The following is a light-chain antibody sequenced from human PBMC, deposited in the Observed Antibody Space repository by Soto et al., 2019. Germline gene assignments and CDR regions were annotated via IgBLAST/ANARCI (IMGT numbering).Light chain of an antibody. Sequence: DVQVTLSLPTLSASIGDGVTITCRAIQTISTWMAWYQQKPGKAPKLLVYDASTLQSGVASRFSGSGSGTEFTLIVSGLQPDDSATYYCQQYTNTNNPWMFGQGTKVDI. CDR1: QTISTW. V-gene: IGKV1-5*01. CDR3: QQYTNTNNPWM. J-gene: IGKJ1*01. CDR2: DAS.